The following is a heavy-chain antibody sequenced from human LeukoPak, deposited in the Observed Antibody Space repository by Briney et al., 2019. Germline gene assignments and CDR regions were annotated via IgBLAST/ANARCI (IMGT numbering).Heavy chain of an antibody. CDR3: AKAPSPPTVMVTQA. CDR1: GFTVSSNY. J-gene: IGHJ5*02. D-gene: IGHD5-18*01. V-gene: IGHV3-23*01. CDR2: ISGSGGST. Sequence: PGGSLRLSCAASGFTVSSNYMSWVRQAPGKGLEWVSAISGSGGSTYYADSVKGRFTISRDNSKNTLYLQMNSLRAEDTAVYYCAKAPSPPTVMVTQAWGQGTLVTVSS.